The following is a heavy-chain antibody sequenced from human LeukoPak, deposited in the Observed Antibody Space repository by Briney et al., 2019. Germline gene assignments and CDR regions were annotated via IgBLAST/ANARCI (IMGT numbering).Heavy chain of an antibody. J-gene: IGHJ4*02. CDR1: GGSISSGGYY. V-gene: IGHV4-31*03. CDR2: IYYSGST. Sequence: NPSQTLSLTCTVSGGSISSGGYYWSWIRQHPGKGLEWVGYIYYSGSTYYNPSLKSRVTISVDTSKNQFSLKLSSVTAADTAVHYCARAQISGWYYFDYWGQGTLVTVSS. D-gene: IGHD6-19*01. CDR3: ARAQISGWYYFDY.